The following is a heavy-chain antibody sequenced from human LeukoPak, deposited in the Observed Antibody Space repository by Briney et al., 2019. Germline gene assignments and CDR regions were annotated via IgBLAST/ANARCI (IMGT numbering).Heavy chain of an antibody. Sequence: GGSLRLSCAASGFTFSNYWMAWVRQAPGKELEWVANMKDDGSQKYYVDSVKGRFTISRDNAKNSLYLQMNSLRAEDTALYHCARVPAPLTWQLYYYYYYMDVWGKGTTVTVSS. V-gene: IGHV3-7*03. CDR2: MKDDGSQK. CDR3: ARVPAPLTWQLYYYYYYMDV. D-gene: IGHD6-6*01. CDR1: GFTFSNYW. J-gene: IGHJ6*03.